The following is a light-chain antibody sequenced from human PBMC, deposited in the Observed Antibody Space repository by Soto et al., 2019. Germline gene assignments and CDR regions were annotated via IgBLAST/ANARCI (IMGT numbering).Light chain of an antibody. J-gene: IGLJ1*01. Sequence: QSLPTQPASASGSPGQSITISCTGTSRDVGSYNLVSWYQQHPGKAPKLMIYVVSTRPSGVSNRFSGSKCGNTASLTISGLQAEDEADYYGSSYTSSSTRVFGTGTKVTV. V-gene: IGLV2-14*02. CDR1: SRDVGSYNL. CDR2: VVS. CDR3: SSYTSSSTRV.